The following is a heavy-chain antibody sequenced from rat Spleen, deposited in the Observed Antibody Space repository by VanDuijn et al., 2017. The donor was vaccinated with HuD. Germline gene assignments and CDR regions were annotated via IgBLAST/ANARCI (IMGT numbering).Heavy chain of an antibody. Sequence: EVQLVESGGGLVRPGGSLKVSCVASGFTFSTYWMYWVRQAPGKGLEWVSSISSDGGYTYYPDSVKGRFTISRDNAENTVYLQMNSLRSEDTATYYCAVSGYGYWGQGVMVTVSS. V-gene: IGHV5-58*01. CDR3: AVSGYGY. CDR1: GFTFSTYW. CDR2: ISSDGGYT. J-gene: IGHJ2*01. D-gene: IGHD4-3*01.